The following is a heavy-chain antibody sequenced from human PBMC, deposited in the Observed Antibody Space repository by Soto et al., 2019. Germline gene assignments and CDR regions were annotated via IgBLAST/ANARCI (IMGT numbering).Heavy chain of an antibody. Sequence: QVQLVESGGGVVQPGTSLRLSCVGSGFTFRSYVIHLVRQAPGKGLSWVALTSYYVSKNYYDDSVKGRFTISRDNSRKTVYLQMDNLRLEDTALYYFARWGTTGGFDVWGQGTLVSVSS. V-gene: IGHV3-30*19. D-gene: IGHD3-16*01. CDR3: ARWGTTGGFDV. J-gene: IGHJ5*02. CDR2: TSYYVSKN. CDR1: GFTFRSYV.